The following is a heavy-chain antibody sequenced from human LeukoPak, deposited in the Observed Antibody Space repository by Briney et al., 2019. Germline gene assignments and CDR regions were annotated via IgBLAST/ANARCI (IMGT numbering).Heavy chain of an antibody. D-gene: IGHD3-16*01. V-gene: IGHV3-30*02. CDR2: IHYDSTTE. CDR3: AKDLGYDYVWGEGNLYDY. Sequence: GGSLRLSCAASGFAFSSYGMHWVRQAPGKGLEWVAYIHYDSTTEDYADSVKGRFTISRDNSKNTLYLQMNSLRVEDTAVYYCAKDLGYDYVWGEGNLYDYWGQGILVTVSS. J-gene: IGHJ4*02. CDR1: GFAFSSYG.